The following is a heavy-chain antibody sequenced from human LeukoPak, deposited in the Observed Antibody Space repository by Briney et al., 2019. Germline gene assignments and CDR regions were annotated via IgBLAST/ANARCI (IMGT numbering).Heavy chain of an antibody. J-gene: IGHJ3*02. V-gene: IGHV4-59*01. CDR2: IYYSGST. CDR3: ARSGTSSGWYSRDAFDI. CDR1: GGSISSYY. Sequence: PSETLSLTCTVSGGSISSYYWSWIRQPPGKGLEWIGYIYYSGSTNYNPSLKSRVTISVDTSKNQFSLKLSSVTAADTAVYYCARSGTSSGWYSRDAFDIWGQGTMVTVSS. D-gene: IGHD6-19*01.